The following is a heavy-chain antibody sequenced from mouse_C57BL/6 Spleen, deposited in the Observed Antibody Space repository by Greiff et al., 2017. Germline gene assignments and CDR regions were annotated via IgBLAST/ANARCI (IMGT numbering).Heavy chain of an antibody. Sequence: EVQLQQSGPELVKPGASVKIPCKASGYTFTDYNMDWVKQSHGKSLEWIGDINPNNGGTIYNQKFKGKATLTVDKSSSTAYMELRSLTSEDTAVYYCARNYYGSPWYFDVWGTGTTVTVSS. V-gene: IGHV1-18*01. CDR3: ARNYYGSPWYFDV. CDR2: INPNNGGT. J-gene: IGHJ1*03. CDR1: GYTFTDYN. D-gene: IGHD1-1*01.